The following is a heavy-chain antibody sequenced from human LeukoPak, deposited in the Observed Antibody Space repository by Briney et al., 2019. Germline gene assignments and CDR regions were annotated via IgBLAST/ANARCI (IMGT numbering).Heavy chain of an antibody. J-gene: IGHJ6*02. CDR1: GFTLGAFA. Sequence: GGSLRLSCAASGFTLGAFAMHWVRQAPGKGLEWVSLIDKDGRKTYYADSVKGRFAISRDNSKNSLYLQMTSLRTEDTALYYCATWAFYHSLDVWGQGATVTVSS. D-gene: IGHD1-26*01. V-gene: IGHV3-43*02. CDR2: IDKDGRKT. CDR3: ATWAFYHSLDV.